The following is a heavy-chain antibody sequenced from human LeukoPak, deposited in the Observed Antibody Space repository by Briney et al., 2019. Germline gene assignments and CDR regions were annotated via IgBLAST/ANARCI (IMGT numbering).Heavy chain of an antibody. CDR2: ISSGGTT. CDR3: ARDSSYYDSSALDAFDI. CDR1: GFTFSSNY. Sequence: GGSLRLSCAASGFTFSSNYMNWVRQAPGKVLEWVSVISSGGTTYYADSVKGRFTISRDNPKNTLYLQMNSLRAEDTAVYYCARDSSYYDSSALDAFDIWGKGTMVTVSS. J-gene: IGHJ3*02. V-gene: IGHV3-53*01. D-gene: IGHD3-22*01.